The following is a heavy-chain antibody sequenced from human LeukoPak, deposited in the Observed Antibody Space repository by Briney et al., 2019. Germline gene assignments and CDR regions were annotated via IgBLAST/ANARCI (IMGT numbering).Heavy chain of an antibody. D-gene: IGHD2-2*01. Sequence: GSLRLSCAASGFTFGPYTMNWVRQAPGKGLEWVSAISGSGGSTYYADSVKGRFTISRDNSKNTLYLQMNSLRAEDTAVYYCAKGVVPAALRNWFDPWGQGTLVTVSS. CDR2: ISGSGGST. V-gene: IGHV3-23*01. J-gene: IGHJ5*02. CDR3: AKGVVPAALRNWFDP. CDR1: GFTFGPYT.